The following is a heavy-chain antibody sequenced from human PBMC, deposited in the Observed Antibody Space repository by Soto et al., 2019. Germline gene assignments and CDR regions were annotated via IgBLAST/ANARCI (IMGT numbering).Heavy chain of an antibody. J-gene: IGHJ4*02. V-gene: IGHV3-30*18. CDR3: AKPVYGDYDPSFDY. Sequence: PGGSLRLSCAASGFTFSSYGMHWVRQAPGKGLEWVAVISYDGSNKYYADSVKGRFTISRDNSKNTLYLQMNSLRAEDTAVYYRAKPVYGDYDPSFDYWGQGTLVTVSS. CDR1: GFTFSSYG. D-gene: IGHD4-17*01. CDR2: ISYDGSNK.